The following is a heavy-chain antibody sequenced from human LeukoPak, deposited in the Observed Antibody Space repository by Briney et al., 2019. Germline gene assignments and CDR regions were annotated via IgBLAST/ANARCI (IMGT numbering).Heavy chain of an antibody. Sequence: GGSLRLSCAASGFTFSSYSMNWVRQAPGKGLEWVSSISSSSSYIYYADSVKGRFTISRDQSKNTLYLQMNSLRAEDTAIYYCAKDFRREAHWGQGTLVTVSS. V-gene: IGHV3-21*04. CDR3: AKDFRREAH. CDR1: GFTFSSYS. J-gene: IGHJ4*02. CDR2: ISSSSSYI. D-gene: IGHD1-26*01.